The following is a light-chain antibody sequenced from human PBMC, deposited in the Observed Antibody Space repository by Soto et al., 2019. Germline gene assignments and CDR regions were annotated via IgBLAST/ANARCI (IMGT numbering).Light chain of an antibody. CDR2: DVS. J-gene: IGLJ1*01. Sequence: QSALTQPASVSGSPGQSITISCTGTSTDVNGHNYVSWYQQHPGKAPKLMIYDVSKRPSGVPDRFSGSKSGNTASLTISGLQAEDEADYYCCSYAGSYTFYVFGTGTKLTVL. V-gene: IGLV2-11*01. CDR3: CSYAGSYTFYV. CDR1: STDVNGHNY.